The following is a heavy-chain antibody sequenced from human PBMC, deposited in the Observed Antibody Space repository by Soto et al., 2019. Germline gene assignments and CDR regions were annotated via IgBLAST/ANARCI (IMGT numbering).Heavy chain of an antibody. CDR3: AREEKQLSRYGGDFDY. J-gene: IGHJ4*02. CDR1: DGSVNSGNYY. CDR2: IYYIGTT. V-gene: IGHV4-61*01. Sequence: ALETLSLTCSVSDGSVNSGNYYWSWIRQPPGKGLEWIGHIYYIGTTDYNPSLKSRVTISVDTSKNQFSLKVTSVTAADTAVYFCAREEKQLSRYGGDFDYWGQGILVTVSS. D-gene: IGHD3-16*01.